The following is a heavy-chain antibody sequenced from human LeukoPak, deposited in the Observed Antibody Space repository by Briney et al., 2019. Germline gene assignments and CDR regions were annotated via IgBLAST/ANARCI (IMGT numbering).Heavy chain of an antibody. CDR1: GFTFTNYA. Sequence: PGGSLRLSCAASGFTFTNYAMNWVRQAPGKGLEWVSTSGSGGSPFYADSVKGRFTISRDNSRNTLYLQMNSLRAEDTAVYYCARETYYYDSSGYYLSYFDYWGQGTLVTVSS. J-gene: IGHJ4*02. V-gene: IGHV3-23*01. CDR3: ARETYYYDSSGYYLSYFDY. D-gene: IGHD3-22*01. CDR2: SGSGGSP.